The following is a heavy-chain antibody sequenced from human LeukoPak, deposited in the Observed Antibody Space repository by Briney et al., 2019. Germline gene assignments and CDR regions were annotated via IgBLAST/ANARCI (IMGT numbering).Heavy chain of an antibody. Sequence: GESLQISCKGSGYSFTNYWIGWVRPMPGKGLEWMGIIYPGDSDTRHSPSFQGQVTISADKSSSTAYLQWSSLKASDTAMYYCARVVTMVRGVPRAFDMWGQGTMVTVSS. J-gene: IGHJ3*02. CDR3: ARVVTMVRGVPRAFDM. V-gene: IGHV5-51*01. CDR2: IYPGDSDT. CDR1: GYSFTNYW. D-gene: IGHD3-10*01.